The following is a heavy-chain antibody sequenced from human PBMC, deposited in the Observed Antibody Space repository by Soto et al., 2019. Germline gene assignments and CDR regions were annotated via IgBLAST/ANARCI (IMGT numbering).Heavy chain of an antibody. Sequence: QMQLVQSGPEVKKPGTSVKVSCKASGFTFTSSDVQWVRQARVQRLEWIGWIVVGSGNTNYAQKFQERVTITRDMSTNTAYIELSSKRSEDTAGYYCAGRGDTDRQDYWGQATLVTVSS. CDR2: IVVGSGNT. CDR3: AGRGDTDRQDY. V-gene: IGHV1-58*01. J-gene: IGHJ4*02. D-gene: IGHD5-18*01. CDR1: GFTFTSSD.